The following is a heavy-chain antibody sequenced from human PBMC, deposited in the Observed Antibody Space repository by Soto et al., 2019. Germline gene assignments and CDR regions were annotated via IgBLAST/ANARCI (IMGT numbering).Heavy chain of an antibody. Sequence: PGGSLRLSCTASSFSLSDKYLDWVRQAPGQGLEWVGRTVNKAFSYTTEYAAAVKGRFTISRDDSENSLYLQMTSLRPDDTAVYYCVGERYAGFDYWGHGALVTVSS. D-gene: IGHD2-8*01. CDR2: TVNKAFSYTT. CDR1: SFSLSDKY. J-gene: IGHJ4*01. V-gene: IGHV3-72*01. CDR3: VGERYAGFDY.